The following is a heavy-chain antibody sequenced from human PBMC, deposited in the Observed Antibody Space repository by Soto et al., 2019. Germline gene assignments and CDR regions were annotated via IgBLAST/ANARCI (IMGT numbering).Heavy chain of an antibody. CDR3: ARYDYGSGDDYNIDY. CDR2: IHHGGST. D-gene: IGHD3-10*01. CDR1: GASISSSNW. V-gene: IGHV4-4*02. J-gene: IGHJ4*02. Sequence: SETLSLTCAVSGASISSSNWWSWVRQSPGKGLEWIGEIHHGGSTNYNPSLQSRVTISVDKSKNQFSLDLSSVTAADTAVYYCARYDYGSGDDYNIDYWGQGTLVTVSS.